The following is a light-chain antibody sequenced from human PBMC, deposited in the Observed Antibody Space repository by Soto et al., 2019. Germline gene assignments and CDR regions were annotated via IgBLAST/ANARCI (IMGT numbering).Light chain of an antibody. V-gene: IGKV3-15*01. J-gene: IGKJ1*01. CDR2: GAS. CDR3: QQYNNWWT. CDR1: QSVSSN. Sequence: EIVMTQSPATLSVSPGERATLSCRASQSVSSNLAWYQQKPCQAPRLLIYGASTRATGIPARFSGSGSGTEFTLTISSLQSEDFAGYYCQQYNNWWTVGQGTKVEI.